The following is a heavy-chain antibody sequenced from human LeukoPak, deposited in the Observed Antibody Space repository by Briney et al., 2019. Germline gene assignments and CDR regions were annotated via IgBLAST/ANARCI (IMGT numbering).Heavy chain of an antibody. V-gene: IGHV1-69*13. CDR2: IIPIFGTA. CDR1: GGTFSSYA. Sequence: EASVKVSCKASGGTFSSYAISWVRQAPGQGLEWMGGIIPIFGTANYAQKFQGRVTITADESTSTAYMELSSLRSEDTAVYYCARLPYYYYYYGMDVWGQGTTVTVSS. J-gene: IGHJ6*02. CDR3: ARLPYYYYYYGMDV.